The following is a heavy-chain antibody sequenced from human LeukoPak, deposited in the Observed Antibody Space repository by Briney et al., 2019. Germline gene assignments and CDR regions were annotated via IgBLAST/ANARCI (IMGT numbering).Heavy chain of an antibody. V-gene: IGHV3-23*01. CDR1: GFTFSSYA. CDR3: ARAAFGVVISYYYYMDV. D-gene: IGHD3-3*01. Sequence: GGSLRLSCAASGFTFSSYAMSWVRQAPGKGLEWVSAISGSGGSTYYADSVKGRFTISSDNAKNSLYLQMNSLRAEDTAVYYCARAAFGVVISYYYYMDVWGKGTTVTVSS. J-gene: IGHJ6*03. CDR2: ISGSGGST.